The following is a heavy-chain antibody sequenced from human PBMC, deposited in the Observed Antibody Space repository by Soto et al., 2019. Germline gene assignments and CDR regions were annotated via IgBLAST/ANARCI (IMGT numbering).Heavy chain of an antibody. Sequence: EVQLLESGGGLVQPGGSLRLSCAASGFTFSFYAMTWVRQAPGKGLEWVSTISDRGGSTFYADSVKGRFSISRDNSKNTLFLQMNTLKADDTAIYYCAKDCGPQIATPDYWGQGTLVTVSS. CDR1: GFTFSFYA. CDR3: AKDCGPQIATPDY. J-gene: IGHJ4*02. D-gene: IGHD6-6*01. CDR2: ISDRGGST. V-gene: IGHV3-23*01.